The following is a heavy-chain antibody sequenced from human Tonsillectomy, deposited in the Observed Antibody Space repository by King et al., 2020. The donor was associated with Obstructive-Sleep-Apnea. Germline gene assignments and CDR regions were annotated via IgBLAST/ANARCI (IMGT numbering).Heavy chain of an antibody. CDR3: AKDLGSSGYSPGDGMDV. V-gene: IGHV3-23*04. CDR2: ISGSGFRT. Sequence: DVQLVESGGGLVQPGGSVRLSCAASGFTFSTYAMNWVRQAPGKGLEWVSDISGSGFRTYYADSVKGRFTISRDNSKNTRYLQMNSLRAEDTAIFYCAKDLGSSGYSPGDGMDVWGQGTTVTVSS. D-gene: IGHD5-18*01. J-gene: IGHJ6*02. CDR1: GFTFSTYA.